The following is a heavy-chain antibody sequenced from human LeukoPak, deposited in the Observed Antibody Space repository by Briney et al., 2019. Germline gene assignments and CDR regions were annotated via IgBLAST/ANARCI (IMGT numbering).Heavy chain of an antibody. J-gene: IGHJ4*02. V-gene: IGHV3-66*01. CDR1: GFTVSRNY. CDR2: IYSGGSTYT. CDR3: ASIGEGSDFDY. Sequence: RGSLRLSCAASGFTVSRNYMSWVRQAPGKGLEWVSLIYSGGSTYTYYADSVKGRFTISRDNSKNTLYLQMNSLRAEDTAVYYCASIGEGSDFDYWGQGTLVTVSS. D-gene: IGHD3-3*01.